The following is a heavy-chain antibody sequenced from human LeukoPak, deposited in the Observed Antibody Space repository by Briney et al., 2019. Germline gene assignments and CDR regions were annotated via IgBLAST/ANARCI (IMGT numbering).Heavy chain of an antibody. J-gene: IGHJ1*01. CDR3: ARSGSPSSLYFQH. Sequence: SETLSLTCTVSGGSISSSSYYWGWIRQPPGKGLEWIGSIYYSGSTYYNPSLKSRVTISVDTSKNQFSLKLSSVTAADTAVYYWARSGSPSSLYFQHWGQGTLVTVSS. CDR2: IYYSGST. V-gene: IGHV4-39*01. CDR1: GGSISSSSYY. D-gene: IGHD1-26*01.